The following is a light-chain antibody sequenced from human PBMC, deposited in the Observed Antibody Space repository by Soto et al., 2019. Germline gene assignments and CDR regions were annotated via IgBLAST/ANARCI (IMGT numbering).Light chain of an antibody. CDR2: AAS. CDR1: QDISNW. V-gene: IGKV1-12*01. CDR3: QQADTFPLT. J-gene: IGKJ4*01. Sequence: DIQMTQSPSFVSASVGDTVTITCRASQDISNWLAWYQQKPGKAPRFLIFAASSLHSGVPSRISGSGSGTDFTLTISSLQPEDFATYYCQQADTFPLTFGGGTKVEIK.